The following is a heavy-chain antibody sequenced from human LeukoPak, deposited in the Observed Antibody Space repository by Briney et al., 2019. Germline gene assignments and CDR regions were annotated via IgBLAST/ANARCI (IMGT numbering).Heavy chain of an antibody. CDR3: ARERASSWYNWFDP. D-gene: IGHD6-13*01. J-gene: IGHJ5*02. CDR1: GFTFSSYW. Sequence: GGSLRPSCAASGFTFSSYWMHWVRQAPGKGLVWVSRINSDGSSTSYADSVKGRFTISRDNAKNTLYLQMNSLRAEDTAVYYCARERASSWYNWFDPWGQGTLVTVSS. V-gene: IGHV3-74*01. CDR2: INSDGSST.